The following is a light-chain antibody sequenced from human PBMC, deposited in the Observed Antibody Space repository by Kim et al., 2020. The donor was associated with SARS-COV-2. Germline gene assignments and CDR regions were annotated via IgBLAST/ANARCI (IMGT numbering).Light chain of an antibody. J-gene: IGLJ3*02. V-gene: IGLV3-21*04. Sequence: APGKTARITCGGNNIGSKSVHWYQQKPGQAPVLAIYYDSDRPSGIPERFSGSNSGNTATLTISRVEAGYEADYYCQVWDSSSDHPVFGGGTQLTVL. CDR1: NIGSKS. CDR3: QVWDSSSDHPV. CDR2: YDS.